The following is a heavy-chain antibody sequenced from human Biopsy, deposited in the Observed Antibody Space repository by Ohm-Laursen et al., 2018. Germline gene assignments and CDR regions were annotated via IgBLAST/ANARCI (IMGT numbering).Heavy chain of an antibody. J-gene: IGHJ4*02. D-gene: IGHD6-19*01. CDR1: GYNFTGYY. CDR3: ARNTGWYGDLYYFDY. Sequence: ASVKVSCKPSGYNFTGYYIHWVRQAPGQGLEWMGMINPSGSTTSYPQIFQGRVTMTRDTSKSTVYMELSSLRSADTAVYFCARNTGWYGDLYYFDYWGQGTLVTVSS. V-gene: IGHV1-46*01. CDR2: INPSGSTT.